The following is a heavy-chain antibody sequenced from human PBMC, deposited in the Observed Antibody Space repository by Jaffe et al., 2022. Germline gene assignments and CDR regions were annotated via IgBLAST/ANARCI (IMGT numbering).Heavy chain of an antibody. CDR1: GFTFSNHW. J-gene: IGHJ3*02. V-gene: IGHV3-74*01. D-gene: IGHD3-10*01. CDR2: VDGEGSST. Sequence: EVQLVESGGGLVQPGGSLRLSCAASGFTFSNHWMHWVRQAPGKGLVWVSRVDGEGSSTSKEYADSVRGRFTISRDNTRNTLYLQMNSLRAEDTAVYYCARDLPISMVQGVIRRSDAFDIWGQGTMVTVSS. CDR3: ARDLPISMVQGVIRRSDAFDI.